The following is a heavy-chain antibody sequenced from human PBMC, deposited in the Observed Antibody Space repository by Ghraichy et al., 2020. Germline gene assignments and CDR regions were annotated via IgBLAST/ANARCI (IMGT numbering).Heavy chain of an antibody. V-gene: IGHV3-7*03. CDR2: INPNGSAK. CDR3: ARNGGDYR. Sequence: GESLNISCAASGFTFSHFWMSWVRQAPGKGLEWVANINPNGSAKDYVDSVKGRFTISRDNAKNSLYLQMNSLRAEDTAVYYCARNGGDYRWGEGTLVTVSS. D-gene: IGHD2-21*01. CDR1: GFTFSHFW. J-gene: IGHJ1*01.